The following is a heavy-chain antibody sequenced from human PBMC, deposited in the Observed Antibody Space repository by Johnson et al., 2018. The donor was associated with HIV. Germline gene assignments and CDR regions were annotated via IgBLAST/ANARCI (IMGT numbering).Heavy chain of an antibody. CDR2: IYSGGNT. V-gene: IGHV3-66*01. Sequence: VQLVESGGGLVQSGGSLRLSCGASGFSVSNNYMNWVRQAPGKGLDWVSVIYSGGNTYYADSVKGRFTISRDNSKNTLYLQMNSLRAEDTAVYYCARDGESQQLPLGDAFDIWGQGTMVTVSS. CDR1: GFSVSNNY. J-gene: IGHJ3*02. D-gene: IGHD6-13*01. CDR3: ARDGESQQLPLGDAFDI.